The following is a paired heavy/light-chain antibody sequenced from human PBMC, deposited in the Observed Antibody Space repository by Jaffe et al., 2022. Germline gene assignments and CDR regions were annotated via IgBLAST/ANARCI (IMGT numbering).Light chain of an antibody. Sequence: AIQLTQSPSSLSASVGDRVTITCRASQGISSALAWYQQKPGKAPKLLIYDASSLESGVPSRFSGSGSGTDFTLTISSLQPEDFATYYCQQFNSYPITFGQGTRLEIK. V-gene: IGKV1-13*02. CDR2: DAS. CDR1: QGISSA. CDR3: QQFNSYPIT. J-gene: IGKJ5*01.
Heavy chain of an antibody. Sequence: QVQLVQSGAEVKKPGASVKVSCKASGYTFTGYYMHWVRQAPGQGLEWMGWINPNSGGTNYAQKFQGRVTMTRDTSISTAYMELSRLRSDDTAVYYCARDMRYCSGGSCYGAGYYYYYMDVWGKGTTVTVSS. CDR2: INPNSGGT. D-gene: IGHD2-15*01. CDR3: ARDMRYCSGGSCYGAGYYYYYMDV. CDR1: GYTFTGYY. V-gene: IGHV1-2*02. J-gene: IGHJ6*03.